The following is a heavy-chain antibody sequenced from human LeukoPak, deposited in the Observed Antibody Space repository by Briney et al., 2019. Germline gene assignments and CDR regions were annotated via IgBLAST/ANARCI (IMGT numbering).Heavy chain of an antibody. CDR3: ARGQWFRAF. D-gene: IGHD3-10*01. J-gene: IGHJ4*02. CDR2: IYYSGST. CDR1: GGSISSGVYY. Sequence: TPSETLSLTCTVSGGSISSGVYYWSWIRQPPGKGLEWIGYIYYSGSTYYNPSLKSRVTISVDTSKNQFSLKMNSVTAADTAVYYCARGQWFRAFWSRGTPVTVSS. V-gene: IGHV4-30-4*08.